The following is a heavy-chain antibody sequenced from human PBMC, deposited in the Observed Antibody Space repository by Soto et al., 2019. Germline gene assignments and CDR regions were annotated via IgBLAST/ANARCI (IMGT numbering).Heavy chain of an antibody. CDR2: TYHRGST. CDR1: GVSISSYF. CDR3: ARIGGYHGPLDY. V-gene: IGHV4-59*01. D-gene: IGHD3-16*02. Sequence: SETLSLTCSVSGVSISSYFWSWIRQPPGRGLEWIGYTYHRGSTNYSPSLRSRVAISLDTSENQFSLKVSSVTAADTAVYYCARIGGYHGPLDYWGQGTPVTVS. J-gene: IGHJ4*02.